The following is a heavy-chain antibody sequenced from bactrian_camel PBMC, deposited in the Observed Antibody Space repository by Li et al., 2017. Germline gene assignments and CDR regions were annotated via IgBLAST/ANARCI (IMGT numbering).Heavy chain of an antibody. D-gene: IGHD6*01. CDR2: IGGDRRI. CDR3: AALNSTYGGRFGWCKDF. V-gene: IGHV3S55*01. Sequence: HVQLVESGGGSVQVGGSLKLSCAASGDTDGVYCMGWFRQRPGEECEEVAAIGGDRRIFYTASVKGRFTLSHDRSKNTMYLQMVNLKTEDTGVYYCAALNSTYGGRFGWCKDFRGQGTQVTVS. CDR1: GDTDGVYC. J-gene: IGHJ4*01.